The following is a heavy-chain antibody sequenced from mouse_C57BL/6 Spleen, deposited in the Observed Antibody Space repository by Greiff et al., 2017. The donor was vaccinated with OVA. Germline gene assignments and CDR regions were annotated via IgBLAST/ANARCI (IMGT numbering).Heavy chain of an antibody. CDR2: IYPGSGNT. CDR3: ARFYDYDVAWFAY. Sequence: VQLQQSGAELVRPGASVKLSCKASGYTFTDYYINWVKQRPGQGLEWIARIYPGSGNTYYNEKFKGKATLTAEKSSRTAYMQLSSLTSEDSAVYFCARFYDYDVAWFAYWGQGTLVTVSA. J-gene: IGHJ3*01. CDR1: GYTFTDYY. V-gene: IGHV1-76*01. D-gene: IGHD2-4*01.